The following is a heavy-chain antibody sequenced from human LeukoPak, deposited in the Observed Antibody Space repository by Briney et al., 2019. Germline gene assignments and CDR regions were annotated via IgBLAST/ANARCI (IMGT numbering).Heavy chain of an antibody. CDR1: GVSISSGGYY. V-gene: IGHV4-31*03. J-gene: IGHJ4*02. CDR2: AYYSGST. CDR3: ARAVPNRFTADYFDY. Sequence: SEALSLTCTVSGVSISSGGYYWSWIRQHPGKGLEWIGYAYYSGSTYYNPSLKSRVTISVDTSKNQFSLKLNSVTAADTAVYYCARAVPNRFTADYFDYWGQGTLVTVSS. D-gene: IGHD3-3*01.